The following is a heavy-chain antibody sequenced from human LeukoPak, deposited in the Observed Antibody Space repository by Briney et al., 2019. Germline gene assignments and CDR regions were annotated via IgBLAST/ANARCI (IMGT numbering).Heavy chain of an antibody. V-gene: IGHV3-23*01. CDR1: GFTFSSYA. D-gene: IGHD1-26*01. Sequence: GGSLRLSCAASGFTFSSYAMSWVRQAPEKGLEWVSTISGSGGSTYYADSVKGRFTISRDNSKNTLYLQMNSLRAEDTAVYYCAKVVGDTTRGYFDYWGQGTLVTVSS. CDR3: AKVVGDTTRGYFDY. J-gene: IGHJ4*02. CDR2: ISGSGGST.